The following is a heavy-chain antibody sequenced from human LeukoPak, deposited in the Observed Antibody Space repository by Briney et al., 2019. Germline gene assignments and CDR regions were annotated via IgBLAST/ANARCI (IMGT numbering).Heavy chain of an antibody. CDR1: GFTFSSHA. CDR2: ISGSGGNT. V-gene: IGHV3-23*01. Sequence: PGGSLRLSCAASGFTFSSHAMSWVRQVPGKGLEWVAAISGSGGNTYKADSVKGRFTISGDNSKNTLYLQMSSLRAEDTAVYYCASDSSGYYGVFNYWGQGTLVTVSS. J-gene: IGHJ4*02. D-gene: IGHD3-22*01. CDR3: ASDSSGYYGVFNY.